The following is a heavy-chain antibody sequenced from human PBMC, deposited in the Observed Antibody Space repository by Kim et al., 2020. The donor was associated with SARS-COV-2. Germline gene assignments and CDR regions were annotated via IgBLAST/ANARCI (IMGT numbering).Heavy chain of an antibody. CDR1: GFTFSSYA. V-gene: IGHV3-23*01. J-gene: IGHJ4*01. CDR2: ISGSGGST. Sequence: GGSLRLSCAASGFTFSSYAMSWVRQAPGKGLEWVSAISGSGGSTYYADSVKGRLTISRDNSKNTLYLQMNSLRAEDTAVYYCAKEGEGTVGATTFDYWGHGTLVTVSS. CDR3: AKEGEGTVGATTFDY. D-gene: IGHD1-26*01.